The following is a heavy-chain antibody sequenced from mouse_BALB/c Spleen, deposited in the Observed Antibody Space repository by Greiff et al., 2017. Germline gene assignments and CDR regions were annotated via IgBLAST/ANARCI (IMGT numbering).Heavy chain of an antibody. CDR2: ISTYYGDA. CDR3: ARGGYGNYGAMDY. D-gene: IGHD2-1*01. V-gene: IGHV1S137*01. Sequence: VHLVESGAELVRPGVPVKISCKGSGYTFTDYAMHWVKQSHAKSLEWIGVISTYYGDASYNQKFKGKATMTVDKSSSTAYMELARLTSEDSAIYYCARGGYGNYGAMDYWGQGTSVTVSS. CDR1: GYTFTDYA. J-gene: IGHJ4*01.